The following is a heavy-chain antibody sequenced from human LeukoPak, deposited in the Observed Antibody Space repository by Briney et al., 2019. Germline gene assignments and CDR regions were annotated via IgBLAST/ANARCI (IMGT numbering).Heavy chain of an antibody. CDR3: ASASQRANTPKKENCSSTSCHPSDY. CDR2: IIPILGIA. CDR1: GGTFSSYA. D-gene: IGHD2-2*01. J-gene: IGHJ4*02. V-gene: IGHV1-69*04. Sequence: ASVKVSCKASGGTFSSYAISWVRQAPGQGLGWMGRIIPILGIANYAQKFQGRVTITADKSTSTAYMEQSSLRSEDTTVYYCASASQRANTPKKENCSSTSCHPSDYWGQGTLVTVSS.